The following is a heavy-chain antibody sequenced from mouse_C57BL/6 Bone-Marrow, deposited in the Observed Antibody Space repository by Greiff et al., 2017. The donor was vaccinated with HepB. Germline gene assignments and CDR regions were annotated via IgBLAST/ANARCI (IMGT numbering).Heavy chain of an antibody. CDR3: ARPVYDGYYPAWFAY. J-gene: IGHJ3*01. Sequence: QVQLKQPGAELVKPGASVKLSCKASGYTFTSYWMHWVKQRPGQGLEWIGMIHPNSGSTNYNEKFKSKATLTVDKSSSTAYMQLSSLTSEDSAVYYCARPVYDGYYPAWFAYWGQGTLVTVSA. CDR2: IHPNSGST. D-gene: IGHD2-3*01. CDR1: GYTFTSYW. V-gene: IGHV1-64*01.